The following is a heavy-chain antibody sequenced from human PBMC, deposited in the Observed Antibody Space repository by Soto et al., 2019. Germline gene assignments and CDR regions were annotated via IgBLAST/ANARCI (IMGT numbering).Heavy chain of an antibody. CDR3: ASVAI. CDR1: GFIFNNYW. Sequence: EVQLVESGGGLVQPGGSLRLSCAASGFIFNNYWMSWVRQDPGKGLEWVANIKPDGSEKNYVDSVKGRFTISRDNAKNSLDLRRKSLTAEDTAVYYCASVAIWGQGTLVTVSS. D-gene: IGHD5-12*01. V-gene: IGHV3-7*01. J-gene: IGHJ4*02. CDR2: IKPDGSEK.